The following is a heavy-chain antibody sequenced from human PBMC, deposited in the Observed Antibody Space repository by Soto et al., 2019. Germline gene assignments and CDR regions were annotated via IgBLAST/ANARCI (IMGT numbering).Heavy chain of an antibody. CDR1: GFSFRTFW. J-gene: IGHJ3*02. D-gene: IGHD3-10*01. CDR2: IWFDGSNK. Sequence: GGSLRLSCATSGFSFRTFWLNWVRQAPGKGLEWVAVIWFDGSNKYYGESVKGRFTTSRDNSKNMLYLQMSSLRADDTAVYYCARFGTNYAFDIWGQGTTVTVSS. V-gene: IGHV3-33*08. CDR3: ARFGTNYAFDI.